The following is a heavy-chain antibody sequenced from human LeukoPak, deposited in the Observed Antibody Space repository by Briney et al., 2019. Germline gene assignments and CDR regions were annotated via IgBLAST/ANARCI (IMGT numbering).Heavy chain of an antibody. CDR2: IYHSGST. CDR1: GYSISSGYY. J-gene: IGHJ6*03. V-gene: IGHV4-38-2*02. Sequence: PSETLSLTCTVSGYSISSGYYWGWIRQPPGKGLEWIGRIYHSGSTYYNPSLKSRVTISVDTSKNQFSLKLSSVTAADTAVYYCARGGKGPVSYYYYMDVWGKGTTVTVSS. CDR3: ARGGKGPVSYYYYMDV. D-gene: IGHD1-14*01.